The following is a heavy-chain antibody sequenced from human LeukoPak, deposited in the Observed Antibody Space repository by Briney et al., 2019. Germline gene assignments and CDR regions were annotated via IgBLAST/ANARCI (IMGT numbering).Heavy chain of an antibody. CDR3: AREGIGRHYDFWSGSHGAFDI. CDR2: IYYSGST. J-gene: IGHJ3*02. CDR1: GGSISSGGYY. Sequence: KPSQTLSLTCTVSGGSISSGGYYWSWIRQHPGKGLEWIRYIYYSGSTYYNPSLKSRVTISVDTSKNQFSLKLSSVTAADTAVYYCAREGIGRHYDFWSGSHGAFDIWGQGTMVTVSS. D-gene: IGHD3-3*01. V-gene: IGHV4-31*03.